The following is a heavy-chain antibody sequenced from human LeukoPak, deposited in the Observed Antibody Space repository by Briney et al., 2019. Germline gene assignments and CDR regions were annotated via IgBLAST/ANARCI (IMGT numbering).Heavy chain of an antibody. D-gene: IGHD6-19*01. J-gene: IGHJ4*02. Sequence: PSETLSLTCTVSGGSISSYYWNWIRQPPGKGLEWIGYIYYSGSTNYNPSLKSRVTIPVDTSKNQFSLKLSSVTAADTAVYYCARDRASGWYQGGFDYWGQGTLVTVSS. CDR1: GGSISSYY. CDR3: ARDRASGWYQGGFDY. CDR2: IYYSGST. V-gene: IGHV4-59*01.